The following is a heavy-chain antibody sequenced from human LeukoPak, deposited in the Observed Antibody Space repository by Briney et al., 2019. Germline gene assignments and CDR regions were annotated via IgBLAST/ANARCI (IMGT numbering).Heavy chain of an antibody. CDR1: GYTFTSYD. V-gene: IGHV1-8*01. J-gene: IGHJ6*03. Sequence: ASAKVSCKASGYTFTSYDINWVRQATGQGLEWMGWMNPNSGNTGYAQKFQGRVTMTRNTSISTAYMELSSLRSEDTAVYYCARGPHAALPYYYYYYYMDVWGKGTTVTISS. D-gene: IGHD2-15*01. CDR3: ARGPHAALPYYYYYYYMDV. CDR2: MNPNSGNT.